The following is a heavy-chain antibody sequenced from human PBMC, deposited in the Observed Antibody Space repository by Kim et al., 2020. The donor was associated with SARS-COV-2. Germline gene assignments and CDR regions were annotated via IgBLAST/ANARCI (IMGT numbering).Heavy chain of an antibody. CDR1: GYTLTELS. CDR3: ATDVFDWLLYGPRSANY. J-gene: IGHJ4*02. V-gene: IGHV1-24*01. CDR2: FDPEDGET. Sequence: ASVKVSCKVSGYTLTELSMHWVRQAPGKGLEWMGGFDPEDGETIYAQKFQGRVTMTEDTSTDTAYMELSSLRSEDTAVYYCATDVFDWLLYGPRSANYWGQGTLVTVSS. D-gene: IGHD3-9*01.